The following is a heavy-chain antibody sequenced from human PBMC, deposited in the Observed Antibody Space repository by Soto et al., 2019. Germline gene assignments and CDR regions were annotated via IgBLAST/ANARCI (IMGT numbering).Heavy chain of an antibody. CDR2: IKQDGSEK. CDR1: GFTFSSYW. CDR3: AKDMSQQQGVDAFDI. J-gene: IGHJ3*02. Sequence: GGSLRLSCAASGFTFSSYWMSWVRQAPGKGLEWVANIKQDGSEKYYVDSVKGRFTISRDNAKNSLYLQMNSLRAEDTALYYCAKDMSQQQGVDAFDIWGQGTMVTLSS. D-gene: IGHD6-13*01. V-gene: IGHV3-7*03.